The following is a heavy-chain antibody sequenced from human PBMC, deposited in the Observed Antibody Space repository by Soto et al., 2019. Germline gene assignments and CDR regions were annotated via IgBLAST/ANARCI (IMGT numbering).Heavy chain of an antibody. V-gene: IGHV3-64*01. J-gene: IGHJ4*02. CDR3: ARDSDDSSGYYFDY. D-gene: IGHD3-22*01. CDR1: GFTFSSYA. CDR2: ISSNGGST. Sequence: GGSLRLSCAASGFTFSSYAMHWVRQAPGKGLEYVSAISSNGGSTYYANSVKGRFTISRDNSKNTLYLQMGSLRAEDMAVYYCARDSDDSSGYYFDYWGQGTLVTVSS.